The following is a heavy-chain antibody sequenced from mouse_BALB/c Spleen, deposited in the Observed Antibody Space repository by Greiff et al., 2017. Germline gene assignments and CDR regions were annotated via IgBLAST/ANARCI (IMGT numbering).Heavy chain of an antibody. CDR2: ISSGGST. V-gene: IGHV5-6-5*01. CDR1: GFTFSSYA. J-gene: IGHJ2*01. CDR3: ARGGTEDYFDY. D-gene: IGHD3-1*01. Sequence: EVQLVESGGGLVKPGGSLKLSCAASGFTFSSYAMSWVRQTPEKRLEWVASISSGGSTYYPDSVKGRFTISRDNARNILYLQMSSLRSEDTAMYYCARGGTEDYFDYWGQGTTLTVSS.